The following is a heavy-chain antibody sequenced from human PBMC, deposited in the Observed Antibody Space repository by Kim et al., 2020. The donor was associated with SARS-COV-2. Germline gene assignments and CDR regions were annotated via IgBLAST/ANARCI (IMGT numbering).Heavy chain of an antibody. J-gene: IGHJ6*02. CDR3: ARGHPILNAYYYYGMDV. Sequence: ASVKVSCKASGYTFTGYYMHWVRQAPGQGLEWMGRINPNSGGTNYAQKFQGRITMTRDTSISTAYMELSRLRSDDTVVYYCARGHPILNAYYYYGMDVWGQGATVTVSS. CDR1: GYTFTGYY. V-gene: IGHV1-2*05. CDR2: INPNSGGT. D-gene: IGHD3-9*01.